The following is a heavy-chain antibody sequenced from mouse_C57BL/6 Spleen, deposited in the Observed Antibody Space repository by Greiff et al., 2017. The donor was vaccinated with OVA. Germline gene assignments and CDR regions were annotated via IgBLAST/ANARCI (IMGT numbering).Heavy chain of an antibody. Sequence: VQLQQSGAELVRPGASVTLSCKASGYTFTDYEMHWVKQTPVHGLEWIGAIDPETGGTAYNQKFKGKAILTADKSSSTAYMELRSLTSEDSAVYYCTRKGGHYPFAYWGQGTLVTVSA. J-gene: IGHJ3*01. V-gene: IGHV1-15*01. D-gene: IGHD6-1*01. CDR3: TRKGGHYPFAY. CDR2: IDPETGGT. CDR1: GYTFTDYE.